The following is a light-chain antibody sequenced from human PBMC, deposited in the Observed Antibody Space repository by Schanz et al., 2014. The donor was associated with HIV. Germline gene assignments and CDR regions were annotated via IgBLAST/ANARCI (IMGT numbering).Light chain of an antibody. CDR3: AAWDDSLNGVV. CDR1: SSDVGGHDR. CDR2: EVD. Sequence: QSALTQPPSASGSPGQSVTISCTGTSSDVGGHDRVSWYQQYPGKAPKLLIYEVDKRPSGVPDRFSGSKSGNTASLTVSGLQAEDEADYYCAAWDDSLNGVVFGGGTKVTVL. V-gene: IGLV2-8*01. J-gene: IGLJ2*01.